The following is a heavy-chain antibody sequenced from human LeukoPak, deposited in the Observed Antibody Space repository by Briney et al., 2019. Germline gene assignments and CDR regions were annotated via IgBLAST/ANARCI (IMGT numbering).Heavy chain of an antibody. J-gene: IGHJ4*02. V-gene: IGHV1-46*01. D-gene: IGHD6-13*01. CDR1: GYTFTSYY. CDR3: ARSLGIAAAGNDY. Sequence: GSVKDSCMASGYTFTSYYMHWVRQAPGQGLEWMGIINPSGGSTSYAQKFQGRVTMTRDTSTSTVYMELSSLRSEDTAVYYCARSLGIAAAGNDYWGQGTLVTVSS. CDR2: INPSGGST.